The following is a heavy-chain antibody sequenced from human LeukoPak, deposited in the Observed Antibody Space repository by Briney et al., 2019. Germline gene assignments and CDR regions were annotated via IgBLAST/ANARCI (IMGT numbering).Heavy chain of an antibody. J-gene: IGHJ5*02. CDR3: ARGYGDYVDWFDP. Sequence: GGSLRLSCAASGFTFSSYSMNWVRQAPGKGLERVSYISSSSSTIYYADSVKGRFTISRDNAKNSLYLQMNSLRAEDTAVYYCARGYGDYVDWFDPWGQGTLVTVSS. V-gene: IGHV3-48*01. CDR2: ISSSSSTI. D-gene: IGHD4-17*01. CDR1: GFTFSSYS.